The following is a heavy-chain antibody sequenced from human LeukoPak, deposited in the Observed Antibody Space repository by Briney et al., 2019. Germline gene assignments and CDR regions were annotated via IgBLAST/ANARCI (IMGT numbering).Heavy chain of an antibody. CDR2: INHSGST. CDR3: ARDGVLYCSGGSCYPHFDY. D-gene: IGHD2-15*01. J-gene: IGHJ4*02. Sequence: SETLSLTCAVYGGSFSGYYWSWIRQLPGKGLEWIGEINHSGSTNYNPSLKSRVTISVDTSKNQFSLKLSSVTAADTAVYYCARDGVLYCSGGSCYPHFDYWGQGTLVTVSS. V-gene: IGHV4-34*01. CDR1: GGSFSGYY.